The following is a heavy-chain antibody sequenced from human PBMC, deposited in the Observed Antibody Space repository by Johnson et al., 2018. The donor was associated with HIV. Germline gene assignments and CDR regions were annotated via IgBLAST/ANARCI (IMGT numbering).Heavy chain of an antibody. CDR3: AGGLLAGNDAFDI. CDR1: GFTFNDFD. CDR2: IYSGGST. D-gene: IGHD6-13*01. J-gene: IGHJ3*02. Sequence: MQLVESGGGVVQPGGSLRLSCAASGFTFNDFDMSWVRQAPGKGLEWVSVIYSGGSTYYADSVKGRFTISRDNSKNTLYLQMNSLRAEDTAVYYCAGGLLAGNDAFDIWGQGTMVTVSS. V-gene: IGHV3-66*01.